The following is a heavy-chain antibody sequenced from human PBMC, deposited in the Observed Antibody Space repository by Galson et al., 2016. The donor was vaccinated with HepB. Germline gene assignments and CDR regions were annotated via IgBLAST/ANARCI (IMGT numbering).Heavy chain of an antibody. D-gene: IGHD5-12*01. V-gene: IGHV4-59*13. Sequence: SETLSLTCSVSGGSISGYYWSWVRQPPGKGLEWIGYIYYSGSTNYNPSLKSRVTISVDTSKNHFSLKLNSVTAADTAVYYWARSYDGGYPGYLDYWGQGTLVTVSS. CDR3: ARSYDGGYPGYLDY. J-gene: IGHJ4*02. CDR2: IYYSGST. CDR1: GGSISGYY.